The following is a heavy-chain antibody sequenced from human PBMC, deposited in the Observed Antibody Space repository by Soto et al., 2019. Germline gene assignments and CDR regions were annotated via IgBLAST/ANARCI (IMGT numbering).Heavy chain of an antibody. CDR3: AGEAAAAGMDV. J-gene: IGHJ6*02. D-gene: IGHD6-13*01. V-gene: IGHV4-59*01. CDR2: IYYSGST. CDR1: GGSISSYY. Sequence: SETLSLTCTVSGGSISSYYWSWIRQPPGKGLEWIGYIYYSGSTNYNPSLKSRVTISVDTSKNQFSLKLSSVTAADTAAYYCAGEAAAAGMDVWGQGTTVTVSS.